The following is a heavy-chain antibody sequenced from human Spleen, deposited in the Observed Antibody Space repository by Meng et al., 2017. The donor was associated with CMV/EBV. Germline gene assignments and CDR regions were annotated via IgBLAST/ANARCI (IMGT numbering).Heavy chain of an antibody. Sequence: GSLKISCAASGFTFSSYAMHWVRQAPGKGLEWVAVISYDGSNKYYADSVKGRFTISRDNSKNTLYLQMNSLRAEDTAVYYCARASGYCSSTSCPGYYYGMDVWGQGTTVTVSS. J-gene: IGHJ6*02. CDR1: GFTFSSYA. CDR3: ARASGYCSSTSCPGYYYGMDV. CDR2: ISYDGSNK. V-gene: IGHV3-30-3*01. D-gene: IGHD2-2*01.